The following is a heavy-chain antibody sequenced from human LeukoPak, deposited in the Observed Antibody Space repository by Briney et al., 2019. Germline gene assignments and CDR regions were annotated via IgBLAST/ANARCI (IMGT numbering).Heavy chain of an antibody. CDR3: ARLRVLKARAPHDAFDI. D-gene: IGHD2-8*01. CDR2: IYPGDSDT. J-gene: IGHJ3*02. Sequence: PGESLKISCKGSGYSFSSYWIGWVRQMPGKGLEWMGIIYPGDSDTRYSPSFQGQVTISADRSISTAYLQWTSLKASDTAMYYCARLRVLKARAPHDAFDIWGQGTMVTVSS. V-gene: IGHV5-51*01. CDR1: GYSFSSYW.